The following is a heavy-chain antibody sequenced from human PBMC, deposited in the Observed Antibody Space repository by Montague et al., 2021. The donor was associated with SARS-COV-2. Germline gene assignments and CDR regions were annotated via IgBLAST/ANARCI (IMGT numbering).Heavy chain of an antibody. V-gene: IGHV3-21*01. J-gene: IGHJ4*02. CDR2: ISSSSSYI. D-gene: IGHD6-13*01. Sequence: SLRLSCAASGFTFSSYVMNWVRQAPGKGLEWVSSISSSSSYIYYADSVKGRFTISRDNAKNSLYLQMNSLRAEDTAVYYCARGHLSWYDYWGQGTLVTVSS. CDR3: ARGHLSWYDY. CDR1: GFTFSSYV.